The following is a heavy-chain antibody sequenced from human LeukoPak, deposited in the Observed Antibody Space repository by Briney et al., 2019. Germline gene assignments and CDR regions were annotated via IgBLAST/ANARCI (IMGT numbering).Heavy chain of an antibody. CDR1: GGSISSSNW. J-gene: IGHJ3*02. Sequence: SETLSLTCAVSGGSISSSNWWSWVRQPPGKGLEWIGEIYHSGSTNYNPSLKSRVTISVDKSKNQFSLKLSSVTAADTVVYYCARDLAVVTASGARGGAFDIWGQGTMVTVSS. D-gene: IGHD2-21*02. CDR2: IYHSGST. V-gene: IGHV4-4*02. CDR3: ARDLAVVTASGARGGAFDI.